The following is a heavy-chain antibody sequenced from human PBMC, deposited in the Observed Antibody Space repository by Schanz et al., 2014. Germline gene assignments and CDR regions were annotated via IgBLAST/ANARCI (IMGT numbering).Heavy chain of an antibody. J-gene: IGHJ4*02. CDR2: ISAYNGNT. CDR3: ARVLRYFDWCFDY. Sequence: QVQLVQSGGEVKKPGASVRVSCKASGYTFSSYGISWVRQAPGQGLEWMGWISAYNGNTDYSHKLQGRVTMTTDTSTSTAYMDLRSLTSDDTAVYYCARVLRYFDWCFDYWGQGTLVTVSS. CDR1: GYTFSSYG. V-gene: IGHV1-18*04. D-gene: IGHD3-9*01.